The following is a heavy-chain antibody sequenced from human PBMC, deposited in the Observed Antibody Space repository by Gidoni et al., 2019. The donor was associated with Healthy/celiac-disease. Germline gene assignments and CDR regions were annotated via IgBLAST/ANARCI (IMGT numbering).Heavy chain of an antibody. CDR2: IYYRGST. D-gene: IGHD6-19*01. J-gene: IGHJ5*02. CDR1: GGSISSSSYY. CDR3: ARYTRIAVAAKPGWFDP. Sequence: QLQLQESGPGLVKPSETLSLTCTVPGGSISSSSYYWGWTRQPPGKGLEWIGSIYYRGSTYYNPSLKSRVTISVDTSKNQFSLKLSSVTAADTAVYYCARYTRIAVAAKPGWFDPWGQGTLVTVSS. V-gene: IGHV4-39*01.